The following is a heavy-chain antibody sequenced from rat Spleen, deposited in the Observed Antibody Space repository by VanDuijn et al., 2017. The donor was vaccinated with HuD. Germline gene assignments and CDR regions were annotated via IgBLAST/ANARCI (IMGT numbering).Heavy chain of an antibody. CDR2: ISSDGGRN. D-gene: IGHD1-6*01. CDR3: ASLMYTPDYLGVMDA. J-gene: IGHJ4*01. CDR1: GFTFSDYY. V-gene: IGHV5-29*01. Sequence: EVQLVESDGGLVQPGRSLKLSCAASGFTFSDYYMAWVRQGPTKGLEWVATISSDGGRNFSRDPVKGRFTISRDNAKSSLYLQMDSLMSGDTATYYCASLMYTPDYLGVMDAWGQGASVSVSS.